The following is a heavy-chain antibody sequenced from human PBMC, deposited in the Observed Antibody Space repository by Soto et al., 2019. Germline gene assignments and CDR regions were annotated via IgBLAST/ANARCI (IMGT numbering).Heavy chain of an antibody. V-gene: IGHV4-39*02. Sequence: SETLSLTCSVSGGSISYNSYYWGWIRQPPGKGLEWVGGIFYTGTTYYSPSLKDRVTIPVDTSKNSFSLNLTSVTAADTAVYFCAILVLLAPATHASGQGPLVTLSS. CDR1: GGSISYNSYY. D-gene: IGHD1-26*01. J-gene: IGHJ5*02. CDR3: AILVLLAPATHA. CDR2: IFYTGTT.